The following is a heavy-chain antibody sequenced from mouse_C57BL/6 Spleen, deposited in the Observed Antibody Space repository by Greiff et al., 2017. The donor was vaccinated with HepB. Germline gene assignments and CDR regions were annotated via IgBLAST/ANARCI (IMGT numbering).Heavy chain of an antibody. V-gene: IGHV2-2*01. Sequence: QVQLQQSGPGLVQPSQSLSITCTVSGFSLTSYGVHWVRQSPGKGLEWLGVIWSGGSTDYNADFIYRLSISKDNAKSQVFFKMNSLQADDTAIYYCARKSDGYYKGAMDYWGQGTSVTVSS. CDR1: GFSLTSYG. CDR3: ARKSDGYYKGAMDY. J-gene: IGHJ4*01. D-gene: IGHD2-3*01. CDR2: IWSGGST.